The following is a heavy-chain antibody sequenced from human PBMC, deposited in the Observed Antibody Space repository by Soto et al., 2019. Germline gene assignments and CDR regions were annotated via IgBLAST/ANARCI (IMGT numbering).Heavy chain of an antibody. CDR2: IKQDGSEK. CDR3: ARGCQYFDWDRHYYYYYYMDV. D-gene: IGHD3-9*01. J-gene: IGHJ6*03. Sequence: GGSLRLSCAASGFTFSSYWMSWFRQAPGKGPEWVANIKQDGSEKYYVDSVKGRFTISRDNAKNSLYLQMNSLRAEDTAVYYCARGCQYFDWDRHYYYYYYMDVWGKGTTVTVSS. V-gene: IGHV3-7*01. CDR1: GFTFSSYW.